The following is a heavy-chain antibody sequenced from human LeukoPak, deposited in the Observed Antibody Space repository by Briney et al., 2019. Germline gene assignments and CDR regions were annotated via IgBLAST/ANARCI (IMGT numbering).Heavy chain of an antibody. CDR2: INYSGST. CDR1: GYSITSGYY. J-gene: IGHJ4*02. V-gene: IGHV4-38-2*02. Sequence: SETLSLTCSVSGYSITSGYYWGWIRQPPGKGLEWIGRINYSGSTYYNPSLKSRVTISVDTSKNQFSLKLSSVTAADTAVYYCARDQTHFDYWGQGTLVTVSS. CDR3: ARDQTHFDY.